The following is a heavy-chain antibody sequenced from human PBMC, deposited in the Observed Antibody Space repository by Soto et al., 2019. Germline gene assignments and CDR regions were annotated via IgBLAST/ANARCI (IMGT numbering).Heavy chain of an antibody. Sequence: SVKVSCKASAGTFPHYALSWVRQAPGQGLEWMGWIIPVLGTTTYAQKFQGRVSISADESTSTAYIELSSLTSQDTAVYSCTCNWGNSLIHWLAPWCQGTLVTASS. D-gene: IGHD7-27*01. CDR1: AGTFPHYA. V-gene: IGHV1-69*11. J-gene: IGHJ5*02. CDR2: IIPVLGTT. CDR3: TCNWGNSLIHWLAP.